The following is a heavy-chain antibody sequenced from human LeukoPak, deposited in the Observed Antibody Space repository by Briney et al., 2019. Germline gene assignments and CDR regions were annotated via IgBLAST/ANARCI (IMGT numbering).Heavy chain of an antibody. Sequence: GRSLRLSCAASGYIFSHYGMHWVRQAPGKGLEWVAVISFDGSNKYYADSVKGRFTVSRDNAENSLYLQMSSLRAEDTAVYYCARLTQLARGRYWGQGTLVTVSS. CDR2: ISFDGSNK. CDR3: ARLTQLARGRY. J-gene: IGHJ4*02. D-gene: IGHD6-6*01. V-gene: IGHV3-30*03. CDR1: GYIFSHYG.